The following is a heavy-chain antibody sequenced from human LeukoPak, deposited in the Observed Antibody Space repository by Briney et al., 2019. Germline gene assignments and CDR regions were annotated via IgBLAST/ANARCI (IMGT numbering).Heavy chain of an antibody. CDR3: AKHGRIRYVGMDV. Sequence: SETLSLTCTVSGGSISGSGYSWGWIRQPPGKGLEWVGSMYYPGSTYYNSSLKSRVTISVDTSNNQFSLKLSSVTAADTAVYYCAKHGRIRYVGMDVWGQGTTVAVSS. CDR2: MYYPGST. CDR1: GGSISGSGYS. V-gene: IGHV4-39*01. D-gene: IGHD5-12*01. J-gene: IGHJ6*02.